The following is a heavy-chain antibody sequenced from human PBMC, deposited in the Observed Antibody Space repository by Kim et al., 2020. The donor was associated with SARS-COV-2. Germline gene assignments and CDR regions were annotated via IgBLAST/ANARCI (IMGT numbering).Heavy chain of an antibody. V-gene: IGHV3-30*15. Sequence: ADSVKGRCTISGDNSKNTLYLQMSSLRAEDTAVYYCARALYGGYRQYFQHWGQGTLVTVSS. D-gene: IGHD4-17*01. J-gene: IGHJ1*01. CDR3: ARALYGGYRQYFQH.